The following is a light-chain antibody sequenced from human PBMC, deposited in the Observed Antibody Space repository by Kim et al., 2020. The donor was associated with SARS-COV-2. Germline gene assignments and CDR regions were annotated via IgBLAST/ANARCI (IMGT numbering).Light chain of an antibody. CDR2: GAS. Sequence: VSPGERATLSCRASKSVSSNLAWYQQKPGQAPRLLIYGASIRDTGIPARFSGSGSGTEFTLTISSLQSEDFAVYYCQQYNNWPVTSGPGTKVDIK. J-gene: IGKJ3*01. V-gene: IGKV3-15*01. CDR1: KSVSSN. CDR3: QQYNNWPVT.